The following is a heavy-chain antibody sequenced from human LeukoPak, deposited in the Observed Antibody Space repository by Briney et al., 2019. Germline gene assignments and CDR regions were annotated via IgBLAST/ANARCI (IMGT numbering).Heavy chain of an antibody. CDR2: IYHSGST. CDR1: GYSISSGYY. D-gene: IGHD2-2*01. Sequence: SETLSLTCAVSGYSISSGYYWGWIRQPPGKGLEWIGSIYHSGSTYYNPSLKSRVTISVDTSKNQFSLELSSATAADTAVYYCARDVGTGRNTSDGYDYWGQGTLVTVSS. J-gene: IGHJ4*02. CDR3: ARDVGTGRNTSDGYDY. V-gene: IGHV4-38-2*02.